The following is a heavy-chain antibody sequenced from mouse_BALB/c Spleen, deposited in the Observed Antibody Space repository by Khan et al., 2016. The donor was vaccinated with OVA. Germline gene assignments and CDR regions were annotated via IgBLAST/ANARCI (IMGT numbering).Heavy chain of an antibody. CDR2: INTNTGEP. V-gene: IGHV9-3*02. CDR3: ARPPYFAYVMVY. D-gene: IGHD2-10*01. Sequence: QIQLVQSGPELKKPGETVKISCKASGYTFTNYGLNWVKQAPGKGLQWMGWINTNTGEPTYAVDFKGRFAFSLETSASTAYLQINNLKNEDTATFFSARPPYFAYVMVYWGQGTSVTVSS. CDR1: GYTFTNYG. J-gene: IGHJ4*01.